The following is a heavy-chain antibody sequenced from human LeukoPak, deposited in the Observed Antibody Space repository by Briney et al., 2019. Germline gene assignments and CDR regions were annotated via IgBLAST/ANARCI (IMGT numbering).Heavy chain of an antibody. J-gene: IGHJ2*01. Sequence: SETLSLTCIVSGGSISRYYWGWIRQPPGKGLEWIGHIYYSGSTRYNASLKRRITMSVDTSKSQFSLKLTSVTAADTAVYYCARVPDDGDYGGWYFDLWGRGTLVTVSS. D-gene: IGHD4-23*01. CDR2: IYYSGST. CDR3: ARVPDDGDYGGWYFDL. V-gene: IGHV4-59*01. CDR1: GGSISRYY.